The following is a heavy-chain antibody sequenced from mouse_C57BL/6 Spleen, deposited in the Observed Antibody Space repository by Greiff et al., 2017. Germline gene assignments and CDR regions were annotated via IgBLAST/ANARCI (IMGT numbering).Heavy chain of an antibody. CDR2: IYPSDSET. CDR1: GYTFTSYW. D-gene: IGHD2-12*01. CDR3: ARCASYPAWFAY. J-gene: IGHJ3*01. V-gene: IGHV1-61*01. Sequence: VQLQQSGAELVRPGSSVKLSCKASGYTFTSYWMEWVKQRPGQGLEWIGNIYPSDSETHYNQKFKDKDPLTVDKSSSTAFLQLSSLTSEDSAVYSCARCASYPAWFAYWGQGTLVTVSA.